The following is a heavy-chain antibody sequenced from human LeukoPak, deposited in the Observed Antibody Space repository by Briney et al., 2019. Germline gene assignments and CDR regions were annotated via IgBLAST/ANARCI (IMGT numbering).Heavy chain of an antibody. Sequence: QPGGSLRLSCAASRFTVSINYMSWVRQAPGKGLEWVSVIYSGGNTYYADSVKGRFTISRDNSKNTVYLQMNSLRAEDTAVYYCARGETSSYDYWGQGTLVTVSS. D-gene: IGHD2-2*01. V-gene: IGHV3-53*01. CDR2: IYSGGNT. J-gene: IGHJ4*02. CDR3: ARGETSSYDY. CDR1: RFTVSINY.